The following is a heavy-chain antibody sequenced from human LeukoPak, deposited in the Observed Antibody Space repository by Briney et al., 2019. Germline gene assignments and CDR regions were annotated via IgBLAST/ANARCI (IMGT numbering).Heavy chain of an antibody. D-gene: IGHD3-9*01. CDR1: GGSFSGYY. CDR3: AREDYDILTGYYKSDY. J-gene: IGHJ4*02. Sequence: SETLSLTCAVYGGSFSGYYWSWIRQPPEKGLEWIGEINHSGSTNYNPSLKSRVTISVDTSKNQFSLKLSSVTAADTAVYYCAREDYDILTGYYKSDYWGQGTLVTVSS. V-gene: IGHV4-34*01. CDR2: INHSGST.